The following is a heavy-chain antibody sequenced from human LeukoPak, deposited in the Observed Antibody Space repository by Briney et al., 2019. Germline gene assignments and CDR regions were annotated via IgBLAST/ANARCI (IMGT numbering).Heavy chain of an antibody. CDR1: GFTFSSFG. CDR3: AKWSGDYPSYYLDY. J-gene: IGHJ4*02. D-gene: IGHD4-17*01. CDR2: IGSDGSSK. Sequence: PGRSLRLSCAASGFTFSSFGLHWVRQAPGKGLEWVALIGSDGSSKNYADSVKGRFTISRDTSKNTVHLQMNNLRAEDTAVYYCAKWSGDYPSYYLDYWGQGTLVTVSS. V-gene: IGHV3-33*06.